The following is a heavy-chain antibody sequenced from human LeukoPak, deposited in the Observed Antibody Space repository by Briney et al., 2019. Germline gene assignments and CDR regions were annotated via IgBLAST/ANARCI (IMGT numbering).Heavy chain of an antibody. Sequence: SGPTLVNPTQTLTLTCTFSGFSLSTSGICVSWIRQPPGKALEWLARIDWDDDKYYSKSLKIRLSISKDTSKNQVVLTMTNMDPVDTATYYCARIRRSSSWYYFDYWGQGTLVTVSS. CDR3: ARIRRSSSWYYFDY. CDR1: GFSLSTSGIC. V-gene: IGHV2-70*11. CDR2: IDWDDDK. D-gene: IGHD6-13*01. J-gene: IGHJ4*02.